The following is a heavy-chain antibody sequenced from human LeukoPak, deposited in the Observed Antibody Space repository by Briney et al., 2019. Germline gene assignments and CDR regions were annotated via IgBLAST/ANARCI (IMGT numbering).Heavy chain of an antibody. V-gene: IGHV1-2*02. D-gene: IGHD3-10*01. Sequence: ASVKVSCRVSGYTFTGHYLHWVRQAPGQGLEWMGWINPNTGDTNYAQSFQDRVTLTTDTSITTAYLELTGLTSDDTAVYFCSRYYFGSGTKRILDYWGQGTLVNVSS. J-gene: IGHJ4*02. CDR3: SRYYFGSGTKRILDY. CDR2: INPNTGDT. CDR1: GYTFTGHY.